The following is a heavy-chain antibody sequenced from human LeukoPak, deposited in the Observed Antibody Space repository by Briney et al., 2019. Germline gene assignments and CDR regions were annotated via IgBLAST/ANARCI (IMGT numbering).Heavy chain of an antibody. CDR3: ARANLGHAFDI. CDR2: ISPSGGST. V-gene: IGHV1-46*01. J-gene: IGHJ3*02. D-gene: IGHD7-27*01. CDR1: GYTFTTYD. Sequence: ASVKVSCKASGYTFTTYDINWVRQAPGQGLEWMGIISPSGGSTSYAQKFQGRVTMTRDTSTSTVYMELSSLRSEDTAVYYCARANLGHAFDIWGQGTMVTVSS.